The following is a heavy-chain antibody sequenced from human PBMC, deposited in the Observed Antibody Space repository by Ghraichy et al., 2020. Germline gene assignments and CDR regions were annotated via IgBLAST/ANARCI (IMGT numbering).Heavy chain of an antibody. D-gene: IGHD4/OR15-4a*01. CDR3: ARKGTSYAMDV. V-gene: IGHV3-43*02. CDR2: IRGGDHST. J-gene: IGHJ6*02. CDR1: GFTFDAYA. Sequence: GGSLRLSCVASGFTFDAYAINWVRQGPGKGLEWVSLIRGGDHSTYYADSVKGRFTISRDNSKNSLYLQMNSLRTEDTALYYCARKGTSYAMDVWGQGTTVIVSS.